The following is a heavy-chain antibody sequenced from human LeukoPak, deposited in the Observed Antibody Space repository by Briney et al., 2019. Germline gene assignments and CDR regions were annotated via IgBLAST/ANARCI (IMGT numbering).Heavy chain of an antibody. CDR1: GFTFSDYA. D-gene: IGHD4-17*01. CDR2: ISGSGGST. V-gene: IGHV3-23*01. CDR3: AKGTYGDYPYYYYMDV. J-gene: IGHJ6*03. Sequence: GGSLRLSCAASGFTFSDYAMSWVRQAPGKGLEWVSAISGSGGSTYYADSVKGRFTISRDNSKNTLYLQMNSLRAEDTAVYYCAKGTYGDYPYYYYMDVWGKGTTVTVSS.